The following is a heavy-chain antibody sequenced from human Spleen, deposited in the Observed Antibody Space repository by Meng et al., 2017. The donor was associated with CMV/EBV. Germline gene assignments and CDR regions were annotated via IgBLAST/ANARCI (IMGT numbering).Heavy chain of an antibody. D-gene: IGHD6-13*01. CDR1: GFTFRSYA. Sequence: GESLKISCAGSGFTFRSYAMHWVRQAPGTGLQWVTVISYDGSKVSYEDSVRGRFTISRDNAKNTLYLQMNNLRPEDTAVFHCAKDRLDGSTWYPEVDYWGQGTLVTVSS. CDR2: ISYDGSKV. J-gene: IGHJ4*02. CDR3: AKDRLDGSTWYPEVDY. V-gene: IGHV3-30*04.